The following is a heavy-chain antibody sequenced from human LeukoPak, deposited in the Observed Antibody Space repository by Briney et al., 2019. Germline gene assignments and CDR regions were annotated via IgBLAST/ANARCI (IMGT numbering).Heavy chain of an antibody. CDR1: GYTFTSYG. CDR3: ARDLANVEVPAAMEFDY. D-gene: IGHD2-2*01. J-gene: IGHJ4*02. Sequence: ASVKVSCKASGYTFTSYGISWVRQAPGQGLEWMGWISAYNGNTNYAQKLQGRVTMTTDTSTCTAYMELRSLRSDDTAVYYCARDLANVEVPAAMEFDYWGQGTLVTVSS. V-gene: IGHV1-18*01. CDR2: ISAYNGNT.